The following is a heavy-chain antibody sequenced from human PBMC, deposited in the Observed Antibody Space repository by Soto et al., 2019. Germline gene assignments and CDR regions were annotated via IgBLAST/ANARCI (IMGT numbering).Heavy chain of an antibody. J-gene: IGHJ4*02. D-gene: IGHD5-12*01. Sequence: SQTLSLTCAISGDSVSSNSAAWNCIRQAPSRGLEWLGRTYYRSKSYHDYAVSVKSRITINPETSKNQLYLHPNSVTPEEKAVYYCARGGYDHFDYWGQGTLVTVSS. V-gene: IGHV6-1*01. CDR2: TYYRSKSYH. CDR1: GDSVSSNSAA. CDR3: ARGGYDHFDY.